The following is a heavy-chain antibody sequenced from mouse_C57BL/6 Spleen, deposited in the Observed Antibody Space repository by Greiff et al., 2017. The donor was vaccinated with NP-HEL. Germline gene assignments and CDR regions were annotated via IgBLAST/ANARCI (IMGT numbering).Heavy chain of an antibody. CDR1: GYSFTGYY. CDR2: INPSTGGT. Sequence: EVQLQQSGPELVKPGASVKISCKASGYSFTGYYMNWVKQSPEKSLEWIGEINPSTGGTTYNQKFKAKATLTVDKSSSTAYMQLKSLTSEDSAVYYCATYGNDDYAMDYLGQGTSVTDSS. CDR3: ATYGNDDYAMDY. D-gene: IGHD2-2*01. V-gene: IGHV1-42*01. J-gene: IGHJ4*01.